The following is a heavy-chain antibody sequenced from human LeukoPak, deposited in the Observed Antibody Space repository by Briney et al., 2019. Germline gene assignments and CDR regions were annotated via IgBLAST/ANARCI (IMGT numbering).Heavy chain of an antibody. J-gene: IGHJ4*02. CDR1: GYSINSGYC. CDR3: ARDAGSWYGDIGLFDY. Sequence: SETLSLSCAVSGYSINSGYCWGWIRQPPGKGLEWIGSIYYSGSTYYNPSLKSRVTISVDTSKNQFSLKLSSVTAADTAVYYCARDAGSWYGDIGLFDYWGQGTLVTVSS. D-gene: IGHD6-13*01. V-gene: IGHV4-38-2*02. CDR2: IYYSGST.